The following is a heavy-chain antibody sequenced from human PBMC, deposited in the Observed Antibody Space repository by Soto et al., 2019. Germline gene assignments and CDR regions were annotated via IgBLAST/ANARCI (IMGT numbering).Heavy chain of an antibody. J-gene: IGHJ5*02. CDR3: ARGEGYKWYDGGWFDP. CDR2: ISGYNGNT. Sequence: QVQLVQSGAEVKKPGASVKVSCKSSGYTFTSYGISWVRQAPGQGLEWMGWISGYNGNTNYARKLQGRVTMTIDTSRSTAYMGMRRLRSDDTAVYYCARGEGYKWYDGGWFDPWGQGTLVTVSS. V-gene: IGHV1-18*01. CDR1: GYTFTSYG. D-gene: IGHD1-1*01.